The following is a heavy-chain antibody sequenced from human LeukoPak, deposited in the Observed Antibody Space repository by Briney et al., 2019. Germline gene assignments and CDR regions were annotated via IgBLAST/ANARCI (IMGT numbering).Heavy chain of an antibody. Sequence: GGSLRLSCAASGFTFSSYWMSWVRQAPGKGLEWVSAISGSGGSTYYADSVKGRFTISRDNSKNTLYLQMNSLRAEDTAVYYCAKVDTAMVALEYFQHWGQGTLVTVSS. D-gene: IGHD5-18*01. CDR2: ISGSGGST. CDR1: GFTFSSYW. CDR3: AKVDTAMVALEYFQH. J-gene: IGHJ1*01. V-gene: IGHV3-23*01.